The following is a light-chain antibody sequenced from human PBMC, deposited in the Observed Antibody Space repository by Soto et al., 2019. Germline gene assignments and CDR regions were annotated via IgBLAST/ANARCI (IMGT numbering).Light chain of an antibody. CDR1: QIVSSN. CDR3: QQYNNWPPLT. J-gene: IGKJ4*01. Sequence: EIVLTRTPATLSVSPGARATLSCSASQIVSSNLAWYPQKPGQAPMFLIYGASTRATGIPARFTGSASGTDFSLTISSLQSEDFAVYYCQQYNNWPPLTFGGGTKLDIK. V-gene: IGKV3-15*01. CDR2: GAS.